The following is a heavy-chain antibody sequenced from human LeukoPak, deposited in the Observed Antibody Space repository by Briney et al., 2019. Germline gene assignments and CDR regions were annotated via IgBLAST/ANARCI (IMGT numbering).Heavy chain of an antibody. CDR1: GFTFSNYG. CDR2: ISYDGNEE. D-gene: IGHD2-15*01. V-gene: IGHV3-30*02. Sequence: TGGSLRLSCVASGFTFSNYGMHWVSQTPGRGLEWVAFISYDGNEEYYADSVRGRLTISRDNSKNTVYLQMNSLRVEDTGVYFFAKDWKPVSSGAQPPGKPGPSPPPGYGGRGPLVTV. CDR3: AKDWKPVSSGAQPPGKPGPSPPPGY. J-gene: IGHJ4*02.